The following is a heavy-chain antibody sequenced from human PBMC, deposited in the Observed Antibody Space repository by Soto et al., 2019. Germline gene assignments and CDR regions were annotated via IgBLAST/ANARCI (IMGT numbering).Heavy chain of an antibody. V-gene: IGHV1-69*04. CDR2: IIPILGIA. CDR1: GGTFSSYT. Sequence: ASVKVSCKASGGTFSSYTISWVRQAPGQGLEWMGRIIPILGIANYAQKFQGRVTITADKSTSTAYMELSSLRSEDTAVYYCARDKHYGSGSQTANMDVWGKGTTVTVSS. J-gene: IGHJ6*03. CDR3: ARDKHYGSGSQTANMDV. D-gene: IGHD3-10*01.